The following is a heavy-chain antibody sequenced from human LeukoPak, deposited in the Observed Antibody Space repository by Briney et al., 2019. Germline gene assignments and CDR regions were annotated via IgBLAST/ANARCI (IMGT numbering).Heavy chain of an antibody. CDR1: GFTLSNYW. D-gene: IGHD6-19*01. J-gene: IGHJ4*02. CDR2: INSDGSRT. Sequence: GGSLRLSCAASGFTLSNYWIHWVRQAPGKGLVWVAYINSDGSRTSYADSVKGRFTISRDNAKNTVHLLMNSRRVEDTAVYYCARPGPYSSGWYQDFDYWGQGTLVTVSS. CDR3: ARPGPYSSGWYQDFDY. V-gene: IGHV3-74*01.